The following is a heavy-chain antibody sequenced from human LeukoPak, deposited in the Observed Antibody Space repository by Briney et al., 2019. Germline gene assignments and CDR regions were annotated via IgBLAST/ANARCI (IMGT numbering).Heavy chain of an antibody. CDR1: GYTFTSYD. D-gene: IGHD6-13*01. CDR2: MNPNSGNT. J-gene: IGHJ4*02. Sequence: ASVTVSCKASGYTFTSYDINWVRQATGQGLEWMGWMNPNSGNTGNAQKFQGRVTMTRNTSISTAYMELSSLRSEDTAVYYCARGSRPKAAAGTKYYFDYWGQGTLVTVSS. CDR3: ARGSRPKAAAGTKYYFDY. V-gene: IGHV1-8*01.